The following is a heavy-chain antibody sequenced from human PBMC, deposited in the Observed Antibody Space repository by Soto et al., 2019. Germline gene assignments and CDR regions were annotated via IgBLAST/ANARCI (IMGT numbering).Heavy chain of an antibody. V-gene: IGHV3-23*01. D-gene: IGHD5-12*01. Sequence: EVKLLESGGGLVQPGESLRLSCAASGFRFWTYSMSWVRQAPGKGLEWVSGISGDGSATSYADSLKGRFTVARDNSKDTLFLQMNTLRVEDTAVYYCARTRLYDNNDYHRDGFDVWGPETAVTVS. CDR3: ARTRLYDNNDYHRDGFDV. CDR2: ISGDGSAT. CDR1: GFRFWTYS. J-gene: IGHJ3*01.